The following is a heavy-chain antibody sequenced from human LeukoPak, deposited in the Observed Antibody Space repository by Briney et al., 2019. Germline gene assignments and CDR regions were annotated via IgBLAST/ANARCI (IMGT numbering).Heavy chain of an antibody. Sequence: GGSLRLSCAASAFTFSTYAMSWVRQAPGKGLEWVSTISASGASTYYADSVKGRLTISRDNSKNTLYLQMNSLRAEDTALYYCAKGAYYFDFWGQGTLVTVSS. D-gene: IGHD2-21*01. J-gene: IGHJ4*02. CDR2: ISASGAST. CDR3: AKGAYYFDF. CDR1: AFTFSTYA. V-gene: IGHV3-23*01.